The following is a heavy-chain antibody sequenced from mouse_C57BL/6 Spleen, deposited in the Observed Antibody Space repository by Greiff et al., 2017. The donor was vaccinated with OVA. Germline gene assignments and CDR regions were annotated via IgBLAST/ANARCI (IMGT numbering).Heavy chain of an antibody. CDR2: INPDNGGT. J-gene: IGHJ4*01. D-gene: IGHD4-1*01. V-gene: IGHV1-18*01. Sequence: DVKLQESGPELVKPGASVKIPCKASGYTFTDYNMDWVKQSHGKSLEWIGDINPDNGGTIYNQKFKGKATLTVDKSSSTAYMELRSLTSEDTAVYYCARWEAMDYWGQGTSVTVSS. CDR3: ARWEAMDY. CDR1: GYTFTDYN.